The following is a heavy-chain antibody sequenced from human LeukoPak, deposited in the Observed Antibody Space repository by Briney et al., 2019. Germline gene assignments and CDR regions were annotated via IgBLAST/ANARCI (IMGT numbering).Heavy chain of an antibody. J-gene: IGHJ4*02. CDR2: ISAYNGNT. D-gene: IGHD3-16*02. Sequence: ASVKVSCKASGYTFTSYGISWVRQAPGQGLEWMGWISAYNGNTNYAQKLQGRVTMTTDTSTSTAYMELRSLRSDDTAVYYCARDSGSYDYVWGSYRLYYFDYWGQGTLVTVSS. CDR3: ARDSGSYDYVWGSYRLYYFDY. CDR1: GYTFTSYG. V-gene: IGHV1-18*01.